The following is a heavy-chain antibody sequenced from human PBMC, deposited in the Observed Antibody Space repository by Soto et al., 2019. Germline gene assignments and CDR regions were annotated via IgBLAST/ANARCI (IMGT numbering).Heavy chain of an antibody. CDR2: TYYRSKWFN. V-gene: IGHV6-1*01. D-gene: IGHD6-13*01. Sequence: PSQTLSLTCVISGDSVSSNSAAWNWNRQSPSRGLEWLGRTYYRSKWFNEYALPVKSRITINLDTSKNQFSLQLNAVTPEDTDMYYCASGGSSYAFNIWGQGTMVTVSS. CDR3: ASGGSSYAFNI. CDR1: GDSVSSNSAA. J-gene: IGHJ3*02.